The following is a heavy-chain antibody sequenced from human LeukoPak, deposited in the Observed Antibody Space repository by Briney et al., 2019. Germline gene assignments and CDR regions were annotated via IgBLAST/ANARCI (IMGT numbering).Heavy chain of an antibody. CDR2: IYYSGST. CDR1: GGSISSGDYY. D-gene: IGHD6-13*01. Sequence: SETLSLTCTVSGGSISSGDYYWSWIRQPPGKGLEWIGYIYYSGSTYYNPSLKSRVTISVDTSKNQFSLKLSSVTAADTAVYYCARARVGIAAAGTIGYWGQGTLVTVSS. J-gene: IGHJ4*02. CDR3: ARARVGIAAAGTIGY. V-gene: IGHV4-30-4*01.